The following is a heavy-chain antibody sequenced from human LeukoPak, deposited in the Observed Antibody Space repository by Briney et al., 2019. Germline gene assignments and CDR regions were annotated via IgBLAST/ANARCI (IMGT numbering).Heavy chain of an antibody. D-gene: IGHD6-13*01. CDR2: IIPIFGTA. V-gene: IGHV1-69*05. J-gene: IGHJ4*02. Sequence: GSSVKVSCKASGGTFSSYAISGVRQAPGQGLEWMGGIIPIFGTANYAQRFQGRVTIITDESTSTAYIEPSSLRSEDTAVYYCATISGAAGTEDTDFDYWGQGTLVTVSS. CDR1: GGTFSSYA. CDR3: ATISGAAGTEDTDFDY.